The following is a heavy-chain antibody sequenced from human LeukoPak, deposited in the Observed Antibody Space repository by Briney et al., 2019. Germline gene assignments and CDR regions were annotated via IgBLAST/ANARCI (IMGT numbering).Heavy chain of an antibody. V-gene: IGHV3-7*01. Sequence: PGGSLRLSCAASGLTFSSYAMSWVRQAPGKGLEWVANIKQDGSEKYYVDSVKGRFTISRDNAKNSLYLQMNSLRAEDTAVYYCARDQRNGYNYGAFDIWGQGTMVTVSS. D-gene: IGHD5-24*01. CDR1: GLTFSSYA. J-gene: IGHJ3*02. CDR3: ARDQRNGYNYGAFDI. CDR2: IKQDGSEK.